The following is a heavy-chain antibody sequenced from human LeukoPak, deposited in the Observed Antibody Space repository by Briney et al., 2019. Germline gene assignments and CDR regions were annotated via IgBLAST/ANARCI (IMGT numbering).Heavy chain of an antibody. D-gene: IGHD2/OR15-2a*01. V-gene: IGHV3-21*01. J-gene: IGHJ4*02. CDR3: ARDRIAVYSDY. Sequence: GGSLRLSCAASGFTFSSYSMNWVRQAPGKGLEWVSSISSSSSYIYYADSVKGRFTISRDNAKNSLYLQMSSLRAEDTAVYYCARDRIAVYSDYWGQGTLVTVSS. CDR2: ISSSSSYI. CDR1: GFTFSSYS.